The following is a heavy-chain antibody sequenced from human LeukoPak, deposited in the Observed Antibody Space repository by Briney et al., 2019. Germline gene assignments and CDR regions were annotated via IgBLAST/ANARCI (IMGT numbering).Heavy chain of an antibody. CDR3: ARPRGYSSATDAFDT. D-gene: IGHD6-25*01. CDR2: INPNSGGT. V-gene: IGHV1-2*02. J-gene: IGHJ3*02. Sequence: GASVKVSCKASGYTFTGYYMHWVRQAPGQGLEWMGWINPNSGGTNYAQKFQGRVTMTRDTSISTAYMELSRLRSDDTAVYYCARPRGYSSATDAFDTWGQGTMVTVSS. CDR1: GYTFTGYY.